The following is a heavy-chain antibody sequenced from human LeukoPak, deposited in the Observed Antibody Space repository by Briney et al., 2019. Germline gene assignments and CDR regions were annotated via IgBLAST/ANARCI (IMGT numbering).Heavy chain of an antibody. CDR3: ARDHPIVVVPAVFDY. J-gene: IGHJ4*02. CDR2: ISSSSSTI. Sequence: GGSLRLSCAASGFTFSSYSMNWVRQGPGKGLEWVSYISSSSSTIYYADSVKGRFTISRDNAKNSLYLQMNSLRDEDTAVYYCARDHPIVVVPAVFDYWGQGTLVTVSS. V-gene: IGHV3-48*02. CDR1: GFTFSSYS. D-gene: IGHD2-2*01.